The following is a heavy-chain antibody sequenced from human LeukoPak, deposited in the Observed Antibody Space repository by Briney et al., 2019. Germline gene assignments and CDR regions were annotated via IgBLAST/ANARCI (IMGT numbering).Heavy chain of an antibody. V-gene: IGHV4-30-2*01. CDR2: INHSGST. Sequence: PSQTLSLTCAVSGGSISSGGYSWSWIRQPPGKGLEWIGYINHSGSTYYNPSLKSRVTISVDRSKNQFSLKLSSVTAADTAVYYCARLSSSWYFYFDYWGQGTLVPVSS. D-gene: IGHD6-13*01. CDR3: ARLSSSWYFYFDY. J-gene: IGHJ4*02. CDR1: GGSISSGGYS.